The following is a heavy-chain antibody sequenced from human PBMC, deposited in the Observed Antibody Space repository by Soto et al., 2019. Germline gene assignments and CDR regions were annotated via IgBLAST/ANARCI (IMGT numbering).Heavy chain of an antibody. Sequence: SDTLSLTCAFSGVSISSSNWWSSVRQPPGKGLEWIGEIYHSGSTNYNPSLKSRVTISVDKSKNQFSLKLSSVTAADTAVYYCVGEPKVGPAAGAIEIWGQGTMVT. CDR2: IYHSGST. V-gene: IGHV4-4*02. J-gene: IGHJ3*02. CDR3: VGEPKVGPAAGAIEI. D-gene: IGHD6-25*01. CDR1: GVSISSSNW.